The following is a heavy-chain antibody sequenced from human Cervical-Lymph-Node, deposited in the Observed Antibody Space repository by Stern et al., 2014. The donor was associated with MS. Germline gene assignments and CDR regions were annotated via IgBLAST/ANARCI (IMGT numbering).Heavy chain of an antibody. D-gene: IGHD2/OR15-2a*01. CDR2: IIPLFGTP. Sequence: QVQLVQSGAEVKRPGSSVKVSCKASGGSFNNYIVNWVRQAPGQGLEWMGAIIPLFGTPRYSQEFQGRVTISADESTNTASMELSSLRSQDTAVYYCASADWATTFCNWGQGTLVSVSS. V-gene: IGHV1-69*01. J-gene: IGHJ4*02. CDR1: GGSFNNYI. CDR3: ASADWATTFCN.